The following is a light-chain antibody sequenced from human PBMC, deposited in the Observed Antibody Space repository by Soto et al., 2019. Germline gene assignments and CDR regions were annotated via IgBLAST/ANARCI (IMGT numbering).Light chain of an antibody. Sequence: DIQMTQSPSSLSASVGARVTITCRASQSISSYLNWYQQKPGKAPKLLXYAASSLQSGVPSRFSGSGSGTDLTLTISNLQTEDFANYFCQQSYTTPVYSFGQGTKVDIK. CDR2: AAS. CDR1: QSISSY. CDR3: QQSYTTPVYS. V-gene: IGKV1-39*01. J-gene: IGKJ2*01.